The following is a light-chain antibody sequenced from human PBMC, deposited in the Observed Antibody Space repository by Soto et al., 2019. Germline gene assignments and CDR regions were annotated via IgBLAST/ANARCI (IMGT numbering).Light chain of an antibody. Sequence: QSALTQPPSVSGAPGQMVTISCTGASSNFGPADAVHWYQHIPGTAPKLLIYADNSRPSGVPGRFSASKSGTSASLAITGLQAEDEADYYCQSFDNGLLAYVFGTGTKVTVL. J-gene: IGLJ1*01. CDR2: ADN. V-gene: IGLV1-40*01. CDR1: SSNFGPADA. CDR3: QSFDNGLLAYV.